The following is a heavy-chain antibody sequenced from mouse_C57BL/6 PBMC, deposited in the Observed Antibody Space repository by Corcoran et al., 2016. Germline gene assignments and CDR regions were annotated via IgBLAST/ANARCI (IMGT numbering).Heavy chain of an antibody. D-gene: IGHD1-3*01. CDR2: INPNNGGT. CDR3: ARESGYWFAY. V-gene: IGHV1-26*01. CDR1: GYTFTDYY. J-gene: IGHJ3*01. Sequence: EVQLQQSGPELVKPGASVKISCKASGYTFTDYYMNWVKQSHGKSLEWIGDINPNNGGTSYNQKFKGKATLTVDKSSSTAYMELRSLTSEDSAVYYCARESGYWFAYWGQGTLVTVSA.